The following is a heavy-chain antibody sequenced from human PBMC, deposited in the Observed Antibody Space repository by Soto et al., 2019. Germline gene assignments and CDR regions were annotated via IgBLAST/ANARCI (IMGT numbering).Heavy chain of an antibody. J-gene: IGHJ5*02. CDR1: GYTFSSDG. CDR3: ARDSPPFDP. V-gene: IGHV1-18*01. CDR2: IRAYNGKT. Sequence: QVQLVQSGAEVKKPGASVKVSCKASGYTFSSDGISWVRQATGQGLEWMGWIRAYNGKTNYAQKLQGRVTMTTDTSNSTTYLELRSLRSVDTAVYYCARDSPPFDPWGQGTLVTVSS.